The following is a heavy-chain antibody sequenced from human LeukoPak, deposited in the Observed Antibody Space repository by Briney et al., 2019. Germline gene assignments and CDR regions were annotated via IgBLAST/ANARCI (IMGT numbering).Heavy chain of an antibody. CDR2: IIPIFGTA. J-gene: IGHJ6*03. CDR3: ARDVAIPPPKNYFYMDV. CDR1: GGTFSSYA. Sequence: SVKVSCKASGGTFSSYAISWVRQAPGQGLEWMGRIIPIFGTANYAQKFQGRVTITTDESTSTAYMELSSLRSEDTAVYYCARDVAIPPPKNYFYMDVWGKGTTVTVSS. D-gene: IGHD2-21*01. V-gene: IGHV1-69*05.